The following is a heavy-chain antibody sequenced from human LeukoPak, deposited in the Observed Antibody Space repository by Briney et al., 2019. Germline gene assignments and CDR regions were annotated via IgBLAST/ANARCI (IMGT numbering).Heavy chain of an antibody. Sequence: WETLSLTCTVSGGSISCYYWRWIRQPPGKGLEWIGYIYYSESTNYNPSLKSRVTISVDTSKNHFSLKLNSVTAADTAVYYFARDHPYYYDSSGYIDYWGQGTLVTVSS. J-gene: IGHJ4*02. CDR3: ARDHPYYYDSSGYIDY. CDR1: GGSISCYY. CDR2: IYYSEST. D-gene: IGHD3-22*01. V-gene: IGHV4-59*01.